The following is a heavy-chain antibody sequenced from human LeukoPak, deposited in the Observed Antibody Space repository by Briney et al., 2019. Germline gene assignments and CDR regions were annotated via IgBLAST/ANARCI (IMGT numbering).Heavy chain of an antibody. CDR3: ARIIVGATSDFAS. Sequence: SVKVSCKASGGTFSSYTISWVRQAPGQGLEWMGRIIPILGIANYAQKFQGRVTITADKSPRTAYTELSSLRSEATAVYYCARIIVGATSDFASWGQGTLVTVSS. J-gene: IGHJ5*01. CDR2: IIPILGIA. V-gene: IGHV1-69*02. CDR1: GGTFSSYT. D-gene: IGHD1-26*01.